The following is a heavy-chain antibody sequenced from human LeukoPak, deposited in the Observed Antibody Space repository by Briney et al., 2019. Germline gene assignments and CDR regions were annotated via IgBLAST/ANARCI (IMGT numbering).Heavy chain of an antibody. J-gene: IGHJ4*02. CDR3: ARWGYYDSSGYYYPLDY. Sequence: GGSLRLSCAASGFTFSSYWMSWVRQAPGKGLEWVANIKQDGSEKYYVDSVKGRFTISRDNAKNSLYLQMNSLRAEDTAMYYCARWGYYDSSGYYYPLDYWGQGTLVTVSS. CDR2: IKQDGSEK. V-gene: IGHV3-7*01. CDR1: GFTFSSYW. D-gene: IGHD3-22*01.